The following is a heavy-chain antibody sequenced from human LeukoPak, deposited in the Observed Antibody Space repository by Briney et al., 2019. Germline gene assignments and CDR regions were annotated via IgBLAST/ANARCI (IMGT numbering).Heavy chain of an antibody. CDR2: IYHSGST. CDR3: ARNPGVRYCSGGSCYHSGRYYGMDV. J-gene: IGHJ6*02. D-gene: IGHD2-15*01. V-gene: IGHV4-30-2*01. CDR1: GGSISSGGYS. Sequence: SETLSLTCAVSGGSISSGGYSWSWIRQPPGKGLEWVGYIYHSGSTNYNPSLKSRVTISVDTSKNQFSLKLSSVTAADTAVYYCARNPGVRYCSGGSCYHSGRYYGMDVWGQGTTVTVSS.